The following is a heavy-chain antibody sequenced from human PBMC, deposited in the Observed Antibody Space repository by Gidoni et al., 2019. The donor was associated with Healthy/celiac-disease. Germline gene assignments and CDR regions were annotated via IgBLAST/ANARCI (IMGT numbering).Heavy chain of an antibody. CDR2: IYYSGST. Sequence: QVQLQESGPGLVKPSETLSITCTASGGSIRSYSGSWIRQPPGKGLGWIGYIYYSGSTNYNPSLKSRVTISVDTSKNQFSLKLSSVTAADTAVYYCARLIASSSWSRAYYYYMDVWGKGTTVTVSS. D-gene: IGHD6-13*01. CDR1: GGSIRSYS. J-gene: IGHJ6*03. V-gene: IGHV4-59*01. CDR3: ARLIASSSWSRAYYYYMDV.